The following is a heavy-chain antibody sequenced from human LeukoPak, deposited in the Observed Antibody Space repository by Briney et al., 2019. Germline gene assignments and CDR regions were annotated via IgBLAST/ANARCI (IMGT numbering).Heavy chain of an antibody. CDR2: IIPIFGTA. D-gene: IGHD3-22*01. J-gene: IGHJ5*02. Sequence: ASVKVSCKASGYTFPSYFMHWVRQAPGQGLEWMGGIIPIFGTANYAQKFQGRVTVTADGSTSTAYMELSSLRSEDTAVYYCARRQTYYYDSSGHNWFDPWGQGTLVTVSS. CDR3: ARRQTYYYDSSGHNWFDP. V-gene: IGHV1-69*13. CDR1: GYTFPSYF.